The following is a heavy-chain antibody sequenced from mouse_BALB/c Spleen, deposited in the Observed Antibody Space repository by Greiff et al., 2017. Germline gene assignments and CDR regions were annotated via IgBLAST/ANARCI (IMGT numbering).Heavy chain of an antibody. CDR3: ASSSHYYGSSYWFAY. D-gene: IGHD1-1*01. Sequence: EVQLVESGPGLVKPSQSLSLTCTVTGYSITSDYAWNWIRQFPGNKLEWMGYISYSGSTSYNPSLKSRISITRDTSKNQFFLQLNSVTTEDTATYYCASSSHYYGSSYWFAYWGQGTLVTVSA. CDR2: ISYSGST. V-gene: IGHV3-2*02. CDR1: GYSITSDYA. J-gene: IGHJ3*01.